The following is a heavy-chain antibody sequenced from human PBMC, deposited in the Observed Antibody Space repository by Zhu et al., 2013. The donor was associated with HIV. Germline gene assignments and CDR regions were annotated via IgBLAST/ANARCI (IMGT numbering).Heavy chain of an antibody. CDR2: ISYDGSNK. Sequence: VQLVESGGGVVQPGRSLRLSCAASGFTFSSYAMHWVRQAPGKGLEWVAVISYDGSNKYYADSVKGRFTISRDNSKNTLYLQMNSLRAEDTAVYYCARAEWELTGHLDYWGQGTLVTVSS. J-gene: IGHJ4*02. D-gene: IGHD1-26*01. CDR1: GFTFSSYA. V-gene: IGHV3-30-3*01. CDR3: ARAEWELTGHLDY.